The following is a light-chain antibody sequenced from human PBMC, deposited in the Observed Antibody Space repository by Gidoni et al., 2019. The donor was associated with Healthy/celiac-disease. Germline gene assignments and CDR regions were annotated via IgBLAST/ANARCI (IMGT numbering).Light chain of an antibody. V-gene: IGLV2-14*01. CDR1: SSDVGGYNY. J-gene: IGLJ1*01. CDR3: SSYTSSSTRGV. Sequence: QSALTQPASVSGSPGQSITISCTGTSSDVGGYNYVSWYQQHPGKAPKLMIYDVSNRPSGVSNRFSGSKSGNTAYLTISGLQAEDEADYYCSSYTSSSTRGVFGTGTKVTVL. CDR2: DVS.